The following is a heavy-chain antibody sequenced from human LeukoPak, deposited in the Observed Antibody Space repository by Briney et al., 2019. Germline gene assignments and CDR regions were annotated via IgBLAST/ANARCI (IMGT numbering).Heavy chain of an antibody. CDR3: ASGNSLDY. CDR2: IKSDGTEK. V-gene: IGHV3-7*03. Sequence: GGSLRLSCAASGFTFGISWMYWVRQAPGKGLEFVANIKSDGTEKYYVDSVKGRFTISRDNAKSSLYLQMNSLRADDTAVYFCASGNSLDYWGQGTLVTVSS. CDR1: GFTFGISW. J-gene: IGHJ4*02. D-gene: IGHD4-23*01.